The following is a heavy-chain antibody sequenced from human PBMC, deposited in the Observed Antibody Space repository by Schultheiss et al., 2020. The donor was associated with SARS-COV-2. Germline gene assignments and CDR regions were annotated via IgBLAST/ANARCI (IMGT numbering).Heavy chain of an antibody. CDR3: ARRQYSNYVAFDY. D-gene: IGHD4-11*01. Sequence: SETLSLTCTVSGGSISSYYWSWIRQPPGKGLEWIGSIYYSGSTYYNPSLKSRVTISVDTSKNQFSLKLSSVTAADTAVYYCARRQYSNYVAFDYWGQGTLVTVSS. CDR1: GGSISSYY. V-gene: IGHV4-59*05. CDR2: IYYSGST. J-gene: IGHJ4*02.